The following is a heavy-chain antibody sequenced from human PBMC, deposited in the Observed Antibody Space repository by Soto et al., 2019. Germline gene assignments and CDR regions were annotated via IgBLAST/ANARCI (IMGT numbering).Heavy chain of an antibody. CDR3: ARPTYYYDSSGYYYFEY. D-gene: IGHD3-22*01. CDR2: INHSGST. J-gene: IGHJ4*02. Sequence: SFTFAVYGGAFSGYYWRCIRQPPGQGLEWIGEINHSGSTNYNPSLKSRVTISVDTSKNQFSLKLSSVTAADTAVYYCARPTYYYDSSGYYYFEYWGQGTLVTVSS. V-gene: IGHV4-34*01. CDR1: GGAFSGYY.